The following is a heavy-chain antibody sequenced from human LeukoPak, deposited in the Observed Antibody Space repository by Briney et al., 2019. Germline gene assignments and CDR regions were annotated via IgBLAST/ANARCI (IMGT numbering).Heavy chain of an antibody. CDR3: AKDRAEYYGSGSYGFDP. J-gene: IGHJ5*02. D-gene: IGHD3-10*01. CDR1: GFTFSSYA. V-gene: IGHV3-23*01. CDR2: ISGSGGST. Sequence: GGSLRLSCAASGFTFSSYAMSWVRQAPGKGLEWVSAISGSGGSTYYADSVKGRFTISRDNSKNTLYLQMNSLRAEDTAVYYCAKDRAEYYGSGSYGFDPWGQGTLVTVSS.